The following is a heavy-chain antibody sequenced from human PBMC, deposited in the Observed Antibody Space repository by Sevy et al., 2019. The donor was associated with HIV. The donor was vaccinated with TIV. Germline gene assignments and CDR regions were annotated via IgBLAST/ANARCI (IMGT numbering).Heavy chain of an antibody. J-gene: IGHJ4*02. CDR3: ARDPRLMVYAPPDY. CDR2: INPNSGGT. Sequence: ASVKVSCKASGYTFTGYYMHWVRQAPGQGLEWMGWINPNSGGTNYAQKFQGRVTMTRDTSISTAYMELSRLRSDDTAVYYCARDPRLMVYAPPDYWGQGTLVTVSS. D-gene: IGHD2-8*01. CDR1: GYTFTGYY. V-gene: IGHV1-2*02.